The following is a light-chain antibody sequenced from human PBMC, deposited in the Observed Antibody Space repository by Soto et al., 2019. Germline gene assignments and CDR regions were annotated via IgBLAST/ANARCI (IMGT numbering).Light chain of an antibody. CDR1: QGIDTS. V-gene: IGKV1-9*01. J-gene: IGKJ5*01. CDR2: AAS. CDR3: QQLHGYPIT. Sequence: TRSPSSLSASVGDIVTITCRASQGIDTSLAWYQQKPGKAPKLLIYAASNFQSGVPSRFSGSGSGTHFTLTISSLQPEDFATYYCQQLHGYPITFGQGTRLEIK.